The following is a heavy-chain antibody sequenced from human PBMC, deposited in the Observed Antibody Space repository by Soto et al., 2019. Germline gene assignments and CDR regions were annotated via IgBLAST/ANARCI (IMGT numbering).Heavy chain of an antibody. CDR3: VRGGSNYAS. V-gene: IGHV3-7*01. Sequence: PGGSLRLSCTASGLAFSDSWMTWVRQAPGKGLEWVARIKPDESEKKYADSVKGRFSISRDNAKNSMYLQMDSLRGEDTAVYYCVRGGSNYASWGQGT. CDR1: GLAFSDSW. J-gene: IGHJ5*02. D-gene: IGHD4-4*01. CDR2: IKPDESEK.